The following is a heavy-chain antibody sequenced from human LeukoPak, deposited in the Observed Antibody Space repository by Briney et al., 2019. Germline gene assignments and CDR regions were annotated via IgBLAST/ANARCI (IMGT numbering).Heavy chain of an antibody. J-gene: IGHJ4*02. D-gene: IGHD2-2*01. CDR3: FVGSTQYCSSTSCRRGSIDY. CDR1: GGTFSSYA. CDR2: IIPIFGTA. Sequence: SVKVSCKASGGTFSSYAISWVRQAPGQGLERMGGIIPIFGTANYAQKFQGRVTITADKSTSTAYMELSSLRSEDTAVYYCFVGSTQYCSSTSCRRGSIDYWGQGTLVTVSS. V-gene: IGHV1-69*06.